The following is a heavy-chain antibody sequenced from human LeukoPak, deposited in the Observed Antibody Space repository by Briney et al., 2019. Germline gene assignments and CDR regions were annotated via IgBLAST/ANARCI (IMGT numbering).Heavy chain of an antibody. V-gene: IGHV5-51*01. D-gene: IGHD1-1*01. J-gene: IGHJ4*02. CDR1: GYSFASYW. CDR2: IYPGDSDT. Sequence: GASLKISCKGSGYSFASYWIGWVRQMPGKGLEWMGIIYPGDSDTRYSPSFQGQVTISADKSISTAYMELSRLRSDDTAVYYCARVQREPATTFDYWGQGTLVTVSS. CDR3: ARVQREPATTFDY.